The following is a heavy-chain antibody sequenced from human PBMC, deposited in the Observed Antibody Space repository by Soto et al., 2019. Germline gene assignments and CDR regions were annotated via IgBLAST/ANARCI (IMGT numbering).Heavy chain of an antibody. Sequence: ASVKVSCKASGYTFTSYGISWVRQAPGQGIEWMGWISAYKGNTNYAQKLQGRVTMTTDTSTSTAYMELRSLRSDDTAVYYCARTDASRYSGYDLWLVQYHWGQGTLVTVSS. J-gene: IGHJ4*02. CDR3: ARTDASRYSGYDLWLVQYH. D-gene: IGHD5-12*01. CDR2: ISAYKGNT. V-gene: IGHV1-18*01. CDR1: GYTFTSYG.